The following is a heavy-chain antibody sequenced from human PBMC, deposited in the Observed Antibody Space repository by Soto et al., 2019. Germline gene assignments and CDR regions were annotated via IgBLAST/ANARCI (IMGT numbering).Heavy chain of an antibody. CDR2: IWYDGSNK. D-gene: IGHD4-17*01. Sequence: PGGSLRLSCAASGFTFSSYGMHWVRQAPGKGLEWVAVIWYDGSNKYYADSVKGRFTISRDNSKNTLYLQMNSLRAEDTAVYYCARGDYGGTYDAFDIWGQGTMVTVSS. V-gene: IGHV3-33*01. J-gene: IGHJ3*02. CDR3: ARGDYGGTYDAFDI. CDR1: GFTFSSYG.